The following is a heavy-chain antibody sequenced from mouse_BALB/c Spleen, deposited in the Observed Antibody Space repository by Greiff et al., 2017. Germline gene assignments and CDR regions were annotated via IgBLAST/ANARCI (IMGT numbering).Heavy chain of an antibody. Sequence: EVQRVESGPGLVKPSQSLSLTCTVTGYSITSDYAWNWIRQFPGNKLEWMGYISYSGSTSYNPSLKSRISITRDTSKNQFFLQLNSVTTEDTATYYCARKVRYDGYYAMDYWGQGTSVTVSS. J-gene: IGHJ4*01. CDR2: ISYSGST. CDR1: GYSITSDYA. D-gene: IGHD2-14*01. V-gene: IGHV3-2*02. CDR3: ARKVRYDGYYAMDY.